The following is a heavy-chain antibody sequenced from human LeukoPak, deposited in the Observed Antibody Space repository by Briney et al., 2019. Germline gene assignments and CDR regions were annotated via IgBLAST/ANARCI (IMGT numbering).Heavy chain of an antibody. Sequence: SETLSLTCTVSGGSISSYYWSWIRQPPGKGLEWIGYIYYSGSTNYNPSLKSRVTISVDTSKNQFSLKLSSVTAADTAVYYCARVGSGWSFLFDYWGQGTLVTVSS. V-gene: IGHV4-59*01. D-gene: IGHD6-19*01. CDR1: GGSISSYY. CDR3: ARVGSGWSFLFDY. J-gene: IGHJ4*02. CDR2: IYYSGST.